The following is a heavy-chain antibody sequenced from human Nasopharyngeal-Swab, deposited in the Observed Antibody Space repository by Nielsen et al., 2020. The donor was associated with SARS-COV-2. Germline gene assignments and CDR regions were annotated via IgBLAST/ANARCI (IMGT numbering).Heavy chain of an antibody. Sequence: WVRQAPGQGLEWMGRIIPILGIANYAQKFQGRVTITADKSTSTAYMELSSLRSEDTAVYYCARGWERWLRSPGNAFDIWGQGTMVTASS. V-gene: IGHV1-69*02. D-gene: IGHD5-24*01. CDR3: ARGWERWLRSPGNAFDI. CDR2: IIPILGIA. J-gene: IGHJ3*02.